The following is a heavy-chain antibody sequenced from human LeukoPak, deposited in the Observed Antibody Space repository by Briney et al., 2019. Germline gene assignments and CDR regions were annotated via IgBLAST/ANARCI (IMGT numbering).Heavy chain of an antibody. V-gene: IGHV4-61*02. CDR2: IYTSGST. CDR1: GGSISSGSYY. D-gene: IGHD2-15*01. Sequence: PSETLSLTCTVSGGSISSGSYYWSWIRQPAGKGLEWIGRIYTSGSTNYNPSLKSRVTISVDTSKNQFSLKLSSVTAADTAVYYCARAPGYCSGGSCYPTTYYFGYWGQGTLVTVSS. CDR3: ARAPGYCSGGSCYPTTYYFGY. J-gene: IGHJ4*02.